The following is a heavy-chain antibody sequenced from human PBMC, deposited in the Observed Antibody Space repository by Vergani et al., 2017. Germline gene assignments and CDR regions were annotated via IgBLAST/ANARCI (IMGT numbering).Heavy chain of an antibody. Sequence: QVQLVESGGGVVKRGGSLRLSCAPSGFTLSNYDMQWIRQGPGKGLEFVAFIQFDGSNQYYADSVKGRFTLSRDFSKNTLYLQMNSLRTDDTATYYCAKHFRGWGIDYWGQGTKVIVSS. J-gene: IGHJ4*02. CDR3: AKHFRGWGIDY. CDR2: IQFDGSNQ. V-gene: IGHV3-30*02. D-gene: IGHD3-16*01. CDR1: GFTLSNYD.